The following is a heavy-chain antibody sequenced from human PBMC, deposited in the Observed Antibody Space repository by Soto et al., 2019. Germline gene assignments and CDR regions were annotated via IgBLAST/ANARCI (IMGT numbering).Heavy chain of an antibody. D-gene: IGHD5-18*01. CDR3: ARGADTALVRGYNWFDP. CDR1: GGSFSDYY. CDR2: INQSGNT. V-gene: IGHV4-34*01. J-gene: IGHJ5*02. Sequence: QVQLQQWGAGLLKPSETLSLTCAIYGGSFSDYYWSWIRQPPGKGLEWIGEINQSGNTNYNPSLKSRVTMSVDTSKNQFSLRLNSVTAADTAVYYCARGADTALVRGYNWFDPWGQGTLVTVSS.